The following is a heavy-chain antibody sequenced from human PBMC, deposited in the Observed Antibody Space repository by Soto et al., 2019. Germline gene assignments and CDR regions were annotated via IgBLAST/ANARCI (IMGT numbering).Heavy chain of an antibody. J-gene: IGHJ6*02. Sequence: QVQLVQSGAEVKKPGSSVKVSCKASGGTFSSYTISWVRQAPGQGLEWMGRIIPILGIANYAQKFQGRVTITADKSTSTADMELSSLRSEDTAVYYCASCAAGPSYYYYGMDVWGQGTTVTVSS. D-gene: IGHD6-13*01. CDR1: GGTFSSYT. CDR2: IIPILGIA. CDR3: ASCAAGPSYYYYGMDV. V-gene: IGHV1-69*02.